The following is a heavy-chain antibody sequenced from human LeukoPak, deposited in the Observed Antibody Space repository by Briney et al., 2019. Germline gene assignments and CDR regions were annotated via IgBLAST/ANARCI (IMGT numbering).Heavy chain of an antibody. CDR3: ATLVDYSPIGWYYRDV. V-gene: IGHV4-4*09. Sequence: SETLSLTCTVSGGSISSYYWRWIRQPPGKGLEWIGYIYTSGSTNYNPSLKSRVTISVDTYKNQFSLKLSSVTAADTAVYYCATLVDYSPIGWYYRDVWGKGTTVTVSS. CDR2: IYTSGST. D-gene: IGHD4-11*01. CDR1: GGSISSYY. J-gene: IGHJ6*03.